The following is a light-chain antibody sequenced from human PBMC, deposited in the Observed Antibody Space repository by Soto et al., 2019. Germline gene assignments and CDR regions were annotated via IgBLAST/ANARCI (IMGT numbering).Light chain of an antibody. V-gene: IGKV3-15*01. Sequence: EIAMTQSPATLSVSPGERATVSCRASESVGSNLAWYQQRPGQAPRLLIYDAMTRAAGIPARFSGSGSGTEFTLTVSSLQSEDLAVYSCQQYNNWPLTFGGGTKVEIK. CDR2: DAM. J-gene: IGKJ4*01. CDR3: QQYNNWPLT. CDR1: ESVGSN.